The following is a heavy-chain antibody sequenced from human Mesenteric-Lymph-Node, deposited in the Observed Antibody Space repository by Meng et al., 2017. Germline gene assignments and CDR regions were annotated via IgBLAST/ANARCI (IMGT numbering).Heavy chain of an antibody. J-gene: IGHJ2*01. V-gene: IGHV4-31*03. CDR2: IYYSGST. D-gene: IGHD4-17*01. Sequence: QVQLQESGPGLVKPSQTLSLTFTVSGGSISSGGYYWSWIRQHPGKGLEYIGYIYYSGSTYYNPSLKSRVIISVDTSKNQFSLRLNSVTAADTAVYYCASLYGDSSVWYLDLWGRGTLVTVSS. CDR3: ASLYGDSSVWYLDL. CDR1: GGSISSGGYY.